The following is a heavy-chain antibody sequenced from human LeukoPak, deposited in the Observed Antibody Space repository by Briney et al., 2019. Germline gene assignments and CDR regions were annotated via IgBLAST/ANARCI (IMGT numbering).Heavy chain of an antibody. CDR3: AKGDFWSGYYPNFDY. Sequence: GRSLRLSCAASGFTFDDYAMHWVRQAPGKGLEWVSGISWNSGSIGYADSVKGRFTISRDNAKNSLYLQMNSLRAEDTASYYCAKGDFWSGYYPNFDYWGQGTLVTVSS. J-gene: IGHJ4*02. CDR2: ISWNSGSI. D-gene: IGHD3-3*01. CDR1: GFTFDDYA. V-gene: IGHV3-9*01.